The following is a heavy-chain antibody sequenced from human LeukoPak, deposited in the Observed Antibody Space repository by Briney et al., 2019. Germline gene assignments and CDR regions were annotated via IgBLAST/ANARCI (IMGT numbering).Heavy chain of an antibody. V-gene: IGHV4-31*03. Sequence: SETLSLTYTVSGGSISSGGYYWSWIRQHPGKGLEWIGYIYYSGSTYYNPSLKSRVTISVDTSKNQFSLKLSSVTAADTAVYYCASLNVVPAAIRSDYWGQGTLVTVSS. CDR2: IYYSGST. CDR1: GGSISSGGYY. J-gene: IGHJ4*02. CDR3: ASLNVVPAAIRSDY. D-gene: IGHD2-2*01.